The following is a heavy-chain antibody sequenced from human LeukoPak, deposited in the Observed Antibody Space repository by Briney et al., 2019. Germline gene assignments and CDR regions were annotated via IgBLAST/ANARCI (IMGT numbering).Heavy chain of an antibody. V-gene: IGHV3-23*01. CDR2: ITGSGGST. CDR3: AKSLRFLEWLPYYYYHMDV. Sequence: GGSLRLSCAASGFTFSSYAMSWVRQAPGKGLEWVSAITGSGGSTYYADSVKGRFTISRDNSKNTLYLQMNSLRAEDTAVYYCAKSLRFLEWLPYYYYHMDVWGKGTTVTISS. D-gene: IGHD3-3*01. J-gene: IGHJ6*03. CDR1: GFTFSSYA.